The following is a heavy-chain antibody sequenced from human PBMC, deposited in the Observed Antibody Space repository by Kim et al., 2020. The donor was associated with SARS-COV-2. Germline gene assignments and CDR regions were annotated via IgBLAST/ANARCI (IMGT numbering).Heavy chain of an antibody. Sequence: SYAQKFQGRVTMTRDTSTSTVYMELSSLRSEDTAVYYCARDLRSRAFDYWGQGTLVTVSS. CDR3: ARDLRSRAFDY. J-gene: IGHJ4*02. V-gene: IGHV1-46*01. D-gene: IGHD1-26*01.